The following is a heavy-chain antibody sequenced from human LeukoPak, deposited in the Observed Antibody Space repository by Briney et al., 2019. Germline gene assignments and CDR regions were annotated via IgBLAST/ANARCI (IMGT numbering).Heavy chain of an antibody. CDR2: VSHDGSNR. J-gene: IGHJ4*02. V-gene: IGHV3-30*18. CDR3: AKDTPSPNSGFYHY. D-gene: IGHD1-26*01. Sequence: GGSLRLSCAASGFTFSSSGMQWVRQAPGKGLEWGSTVSHDGSNRYYGDSVKGRFIISRDDSRNTLYLQMNSLRTEDTAVYFCAKDTPSPNSGFYHYWGQGTLVTVSS. CDR1: GFTFSSSG.